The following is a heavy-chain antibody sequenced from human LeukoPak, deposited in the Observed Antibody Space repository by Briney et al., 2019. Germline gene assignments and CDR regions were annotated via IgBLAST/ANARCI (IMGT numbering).Heavy chain of an antibody. D-gene: IGHD2-15*01. Sequence: GGSLRLSCEVSGFTFRDYSIHWFRQAPGGGREWVAHISYNGIDEHYAGSVKGRFTVSRDDSKNTAYLLMSGLTTEDTAFYYCAKLGYGFDYWGQGTLVIVSS. CDR1: GFTFRDYS. CDR2: ISYNGIDE. V-gene: IGHV3-30*18. CDR3: AKLGYGFDY. J-gene: IGHJ4*02.